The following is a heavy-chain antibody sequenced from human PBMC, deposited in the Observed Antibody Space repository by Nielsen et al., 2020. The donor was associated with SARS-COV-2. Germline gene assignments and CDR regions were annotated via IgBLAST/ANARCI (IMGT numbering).Heavy chain of an antibody. J-gene: IGHJ4*02. V-gene: IGHV3-30*02. CDR3: AKDRATFMIYFRRGGPDY. D-gene: IGHD3/OR15-3a*01. Sequence: GESLKISCAASGFTFSSYGMHWVRQAPGKGLEWMAYISYEGSKQFYADSVKGRFTVSRDFSKTTLYLQMHSLRAEDTAMYYCAKDRATFMIYFRRGGPDYWGQGALVTVSS. CDR2: ISYEGSKQ. CDR1: GFTFSSYG.